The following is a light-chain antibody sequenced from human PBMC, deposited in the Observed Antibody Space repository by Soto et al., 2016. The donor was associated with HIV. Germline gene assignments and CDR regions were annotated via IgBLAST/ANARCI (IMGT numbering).Light chain of an antibody. Sequence: SYELTQPPSVSVAPGKTARITCGGDNVGTQSVHWHQQRPGQAPVLVVFDDSDRPSGIPDRFSGSKSGNTVTLTINRVDAGDEADYYCQVWDRRSDHVVFGGGTKLSVL. CDR1: NVGTQS. CDR3: QVWDRRSDHVV. CDR2: DDS. J-gene: IGLJ3*02. V-gene: IGLV3-21*03.